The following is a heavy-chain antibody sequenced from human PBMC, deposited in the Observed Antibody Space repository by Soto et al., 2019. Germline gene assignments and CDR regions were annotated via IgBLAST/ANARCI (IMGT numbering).Heavy chain of an antibody. CDR2: IYYSGST. D-gene: IGHD3-3*01. CDR1: GGSVSSGSYY. Sequence: SETLSLTCTVSGGSVSSGSYYWSWIRQPPGKGLEWIGYIYYSGSTNYNPSLKSRVTISVDTSKNQFSLKLSSVTAADTAVYYCAREEVRRFLERNGMDVWGQGTTVNVSS. V-gene: IGHV4-61*01. CDR3: AREEVRRFLERNGMDV. J-gene: IGHJ6*02.